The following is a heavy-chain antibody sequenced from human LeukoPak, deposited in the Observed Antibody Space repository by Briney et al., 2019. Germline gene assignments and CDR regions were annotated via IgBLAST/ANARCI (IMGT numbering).Heavy chain of an antibody. V-gene: IGHV3-74*01. D-gene: IGHD3-10*01. CDR2: INRDGSTT. CDR1: GFTFSNYW. J-gene: IGHJ4*02. Sequence: GGSLRLSCVASGFTFSNYWVHWVRQAPGKGLVWVSRINRDGSTTNYADSVKGRFTVSRDNAKNTLNLQMNSLGAEDTAVYYCARDKKSGESSEIDYWGQGTLVTVSS. CDR3: ARDKKSGESSEIDY.